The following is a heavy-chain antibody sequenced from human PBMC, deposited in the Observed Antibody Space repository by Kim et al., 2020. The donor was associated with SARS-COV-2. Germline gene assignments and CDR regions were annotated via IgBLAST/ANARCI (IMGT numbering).Heavy chain of an antibody. V-gene: IGHV1-18*01. CDR3: ARVGYSYGHFDY. D-gene: IGHD5-18*01. Sequence: NYAQKLQGRVTMTTDTSTSTAYMELRSLRSDDTAVYYCARVGYSYGHFDYWGQGTLVTVSS. J-gene: IGHJ4*02.